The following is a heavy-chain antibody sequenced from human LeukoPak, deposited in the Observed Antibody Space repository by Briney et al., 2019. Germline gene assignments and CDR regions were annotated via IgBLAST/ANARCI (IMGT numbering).Heavy chain of an antibody. CDR1: GGSISSGGYY. Sequence: SQTLSLTCTVSGGSISSGGYYWSWIRQHPGKGLEWIGYIYYSGSTCYNPSLKSRVTISVDTSKNQFSLKLSSVTAADTAVYYCARDNTLIYYYGMDVWGQGTTVTVSS. J-gene: IGHJ6*02. CDR2: IYYSGST. CDR3: ARDNTLIYYYGMDV. V-gene: IGHV4-31*03.